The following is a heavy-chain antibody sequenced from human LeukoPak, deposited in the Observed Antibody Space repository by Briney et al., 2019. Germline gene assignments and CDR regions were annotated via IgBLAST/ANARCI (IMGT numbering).Heavy chain of an antibody. Sequence: SETLSLTCTVSGGSISSYYWSWIRQPPGKGLEWIGYIYYTGSTDYNPSLKSRVTISVDTSRNQFSLKLSSVTAADTAVYYCARVSMVRGAPDYYFDYWGQGTLVTVSS. J-gene: IGHJ4*02. V-gene: IGHV4-59*12. CDR2: IYYTGST. CDR1: GGSISSYY. D-gene: IGHD3-10*01. CDR3: ARVSMVRGAPDYYFDY.